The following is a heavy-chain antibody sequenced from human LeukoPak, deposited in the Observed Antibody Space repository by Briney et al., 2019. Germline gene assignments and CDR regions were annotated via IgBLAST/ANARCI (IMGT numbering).Heavy chain of an antibody. V-gene: IGHV4-59*04. CDR2: IYHNGST. CDR1: GGSISSCY. CDR3: ATDFWSGTNIIDY. D-gene: IGHD3-3*01. Sequence: PSETLSLTCTVSGGSISSCYWSWLRQPPGKGLEWIGNIYHNGSTDYNPSLKSRVTISVDTSKNQFSLKLSSVTAADTAVYYCATDFWSGTNIIDYWGQGTLVTVSS. J-gene: IGHJ4*02.